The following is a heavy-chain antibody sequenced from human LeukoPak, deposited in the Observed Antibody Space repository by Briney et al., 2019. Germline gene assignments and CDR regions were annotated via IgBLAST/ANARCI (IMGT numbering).Heavy chain of an antibody. D-gene: IGHD6-6*01. CDR2: ISGSGGST. J-gene: IGHJ4*02. V-gene: IGHV3-23*01. Sequence: GGSLRLSRAASGFTFSSYAMSWVRQAPGKGLEWVSAISGSGGSTYYADSVRGRFTISRDNSKNTLYLQMNSLRAEDTAVYYCAKDSVIAARPPDYWGQGTLVTVSS. CDR3: AKDSVIAARPPDY. CDR1: GFTFSSYA.